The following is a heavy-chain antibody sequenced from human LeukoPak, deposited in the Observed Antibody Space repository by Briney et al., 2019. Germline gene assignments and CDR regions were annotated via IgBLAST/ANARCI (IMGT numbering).Heavy chain of an antibody. CDR1: GGTFSSYA. J-gene: IGHJ4*02. CDR3: ARDGGRDFWSGYSPYYFDY. D-gene: IGHD3-3*01. Sequence: APVKVSCKASGGTFSSYAISWVRQAPGQGLEWMGRIIPILGIANYAQKFQGRVTITADKSTSTAYMELSSLRSEDTAVYYCARDGGRDFWSGYSPYYFDYWGQGTLVTVSS. CDR2: IIPILGIA. V-gene: IGHV1-69*04.